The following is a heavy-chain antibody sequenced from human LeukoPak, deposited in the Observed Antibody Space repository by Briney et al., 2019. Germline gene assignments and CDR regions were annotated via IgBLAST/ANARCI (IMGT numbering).Heavy chain of an antibody. Sequence: GGSLRLSCAASGFTFSDYYMSWIRQAPGKGLEWVSYISSSGSTIYYADSVKGRFTISRDNAKNSLYLQMNSLRAEDTAVYYCARRVLAVAAAGYDALDIWGQGTMVTVSS. CDR3: ARRVLAVAAAGYDALDI. CDR2: ISSSGSTI. V-gene: IGHV3-11*04. D-gene: IGHD6-19*01. J-gene: IGHJ3*02. CDR1: GFTFSDYY.